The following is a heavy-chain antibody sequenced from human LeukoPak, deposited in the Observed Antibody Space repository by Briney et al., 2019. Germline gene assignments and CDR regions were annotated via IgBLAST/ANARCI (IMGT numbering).Heavy chain of an antibody. CDR3: ARLYGNYQNYFDY. CDR2: IYTSGST. V-gene: IGHV4-61*02. D-gene: IGHD1-7*01. Sequence: SETLSLTCTVSGGSISSGDYYWNWIRQPAGKGLEWIGRIYTSGSTNYNPSLKSRVTISIDTSKNQFSLKLSSVTAADTAVYYCARLYGNYQNYFDYWGQGTLVTVSS. J-gene: IGHJ4*02. CDR1: GGSISSGDYY.